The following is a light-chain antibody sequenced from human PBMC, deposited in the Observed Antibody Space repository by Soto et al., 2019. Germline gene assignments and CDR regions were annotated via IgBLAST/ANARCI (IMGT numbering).Light chain of an antibody. CDR2: VAS. J-gene: IGKJ1*01. CDR3: QQYGSSPEWT. V-gene: IGKV3-20*01. CDR1: QSVSSSY. Sequence: EIVLTQSPGTLSLSPGERATLSCRASQSVSSSYLAWYQQKPGQAPRPLIYVASSRATGIPDRFSGSGSGTDVTLTIIRLEPEDFSVYYCQQYGSSPEWTVGQGTKVEIK.